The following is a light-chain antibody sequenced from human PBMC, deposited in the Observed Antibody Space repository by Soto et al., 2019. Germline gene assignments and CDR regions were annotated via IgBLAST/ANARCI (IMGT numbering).Light chain of an antibody. V-gene: IGLV2-14*01. J-gene: IGLJ3*02. CDR1: SSDVGGYNY. Sequence: QSALTQPASVSGSPGQSITISCTGTSSDVGGYNYVSWYQQHPVKAPKLMIYEVNNRPSGVSNRFSGSKSGNTASLTISGLQAEDEADYYCSSYTSRSIWVFGGGTKVTVL. CDR3: SSYTSRSIWV. CDR2: EVN.